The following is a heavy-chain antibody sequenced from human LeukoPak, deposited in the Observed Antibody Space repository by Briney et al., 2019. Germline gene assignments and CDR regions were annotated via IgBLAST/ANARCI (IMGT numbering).Heavy chain of an antibody. Sequence: PGGSLRLSCAVSGFTFSNSWMHWVRQAPGMGLEWVSVLNNDGSFTTYADSVKGRFTFSRDNAKNTLYLQMNSLRAEDTAVYYCARPVGTTTPFDSWGQGTLVTVSS. CDR1: GFTFSNSW. J-gene: IGHJ4*02. CDR2: LNNDGSFT. V-gene: IGHV3-74*01. CDR3: ARPVGTTTPFDS. D-gene: IGHD5-12*01.